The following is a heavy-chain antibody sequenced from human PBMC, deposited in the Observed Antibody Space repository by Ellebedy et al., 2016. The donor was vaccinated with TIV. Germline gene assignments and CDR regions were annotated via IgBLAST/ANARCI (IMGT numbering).Heavy chain of an antibody. J-gene: IGHJ3*02. CDR3: ARLGGDTGDYGDYEDAFDI. Sequence: GESLKISCKGSGYSFTSYWIGWVRQMPGKGLEWMGIIYPGDSDTRYSPSFQGQVTISADKSISTAYLQWSSLKASDTAMYYCARLGGDTGDYGDYEDAFDIWGQGTMVTVSS. CDR2: IYPGDSDT. V-gene: IGHV5-51*01. CDR1: GYSFTSYW. D-gene: IGHD4-17*01.